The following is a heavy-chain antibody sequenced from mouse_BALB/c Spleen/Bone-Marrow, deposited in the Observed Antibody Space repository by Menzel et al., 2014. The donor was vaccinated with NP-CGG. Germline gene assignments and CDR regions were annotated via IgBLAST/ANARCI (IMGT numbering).Heavy chain of an antibody. Sequence: EVQGVESGGGSVKLGGSLKLSCAASGFTFSNYYMSWVRQTPEKRLELVAAINRSGGSTYYPDTVKGRFTISRDDAKNTLYLQMSSLKSEDTALYYCARHGSSYAMDYWGQGTSVTVSS. D-gene: IGHD1-1*01. CDR1: GFTFSNYY. J-gene: IGHJ4*01. CDR3: ARHGSSYAMDY. V-gene: IGHV5-6-2*01. CDR2: INRSGGST.